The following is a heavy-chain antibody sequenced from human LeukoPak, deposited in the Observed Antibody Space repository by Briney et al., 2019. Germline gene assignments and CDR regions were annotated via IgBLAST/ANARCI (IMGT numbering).Heavy chain of an antibody. V-gene: IGHV3-7*01. CDR3: ARDSPGYGAYVS. CDR1: GFTFSTYW. CDR2: IKEDGSRE. Sequence: TGGSLRLSCAASGFTFSTYWMTWVRQAPGKGLEWVANIKEDGSREYYVDSVKGRFTISRDNAKNSLYLQTDSLTAEDTAVYYCARDSPGYGAYVSWGQGTLVSVSS. D-gene: IGHD5-12*01. J-gene: IGHJ1*01.